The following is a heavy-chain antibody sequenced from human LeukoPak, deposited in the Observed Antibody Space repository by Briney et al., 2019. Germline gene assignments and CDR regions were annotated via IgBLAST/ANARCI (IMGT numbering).Heavy chain of an antibody. CDR3: VRTYYDVWSGYGMDV. D-gene: IGHD3-3*01. CDR1: GFTFRSYA. J-gene: IGHJ6*02. CDR2: ISDSGGRT. V-gene: IGHV3-23*01. Sequence: GGSLRLSCAASGFTFRSYAIHWVRQAPGKGLEWVAGISDSGGRTYYADSVKGRFTISRDNSKKMLYLQMSTLRAEDTAVYYCVRTYYDVWSGYGMDVWGQGTTVTVSS.